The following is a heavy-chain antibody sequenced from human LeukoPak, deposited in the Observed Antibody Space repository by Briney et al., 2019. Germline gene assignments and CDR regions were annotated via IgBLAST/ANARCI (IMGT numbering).Heavy chain of an antibody. Sequence: ASVKVSCKASGYSFIRYHIHWVRQAPGQGLEWMGIINPSGGSTSYAQKFQGRVTMTRDTSTSTVYMELSSLRSEDTAVYYCARAMDKYGDYDYWGQGTLVTVSS. CDR2: INPSGGST. CDR1: GYSFIRYH. D-gene: IGHD4-17*01. CDR3: ARAMDKYGDYDY. V-gene: IGHV1-46*01. J-gene: IGHJ4*02.